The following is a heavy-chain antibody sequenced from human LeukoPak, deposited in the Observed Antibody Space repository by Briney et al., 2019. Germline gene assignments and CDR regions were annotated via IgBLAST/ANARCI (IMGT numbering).Heavy chain of an antibody. V-gene: IGHV4-34*01. CDR3: ARTNSSGYYLDY. Sequence: SETLSLTCAVYGGSFSGYYWSWIRQPPGKGREGIVEINHSKSTNYNPSLKSRVTISVDTSKNQLSLKLSCMSAARTAGYYCARTNSSGYYLDYWGQGTLVTVSS. CDR2: INHSKST. D-gene: IGHD3-22*01. J-gene: IGHJ4*02. CDR1: GGSFSGYY.